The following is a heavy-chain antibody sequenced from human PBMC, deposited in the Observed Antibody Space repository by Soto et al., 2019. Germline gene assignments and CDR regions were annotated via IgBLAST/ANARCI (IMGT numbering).Heavy chain of an antibody. D-gene: IGHD3-16*01. J-gene: IGHJ6*02. CDR1: GGSISSGGYY. Sequence: SETLSLTCTVSGGSISSGGYYWSWIRQHPGKGLEWIGYIYYSGSTYYNPSLKSRVTISVDTSKNQFSLKLSSVTAADTAVYYCARDRIDVEYYYSYGMDVWGQGTTVTVSS. V-gene: IGHV4-31*03. CDR2: IYYSGST. CDR3: ARDRIDVEYYYSYGMDV.